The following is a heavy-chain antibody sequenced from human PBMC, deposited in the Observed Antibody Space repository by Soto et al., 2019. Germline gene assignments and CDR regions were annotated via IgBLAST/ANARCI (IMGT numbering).Heavy chain of an antibody. Sequence: SETLSLTCTVSGGSISSFGYYWGWIRQSPGKGLEWIGSIDYSGTTNYNLSLKSRVTLSVDTSKNQLSLQLSSVTAADTAVYYCARHVGFCSSSSCYSWFDPWGQGTLVTVSS. CDR1: GGSISSFGYY. CDR2: IDYSGTT. D-gene: IGHD2-2*02. J-gene: IGHJ5*02. CDR3: ARHVGFCSSSSCYSWFDP. V-gene: IGHV4-39*01.